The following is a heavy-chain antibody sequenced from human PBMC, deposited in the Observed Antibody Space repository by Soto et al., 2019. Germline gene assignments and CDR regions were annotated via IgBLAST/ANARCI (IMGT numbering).Heavy chain of an antibody. CDR2: IATSGST. CDR3: VRERMGIGTWYFDL. Sequence: EVQLVESGGGLVQPGGSLRLSCAASGFTFSDYDIHWVRQATGKRLVWVSAIATSGSTHYAASVQGRFTISREDAKNSLVLQINSLRDGDTATYYCVRERMGIGTWYFDLWGRGTLVTVSS. CDR1: GFTFSDYD. V-gene: IGHV3-13*04. D-gene: IGHD7-27*01. J-gene: IGHJ2*01.